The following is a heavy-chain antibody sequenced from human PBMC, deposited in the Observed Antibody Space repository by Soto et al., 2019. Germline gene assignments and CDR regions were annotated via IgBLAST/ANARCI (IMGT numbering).Heavy chain of an antibody. CDR3: AGSNAGTVTTGDYYYYGMDV. CDR1: GYTFTSYG. J-gene: IGHJ6*02. D-gene: IGHD4-17*01. V-gene: IGHV1-18*01. CDR2: ISAYNGNT. Sequence: QVQLVQSGAEVKKPGASVKVSCKASGYTFTSYGISWVRQAPGQGLEWMGWISAYNGNTNYAQKLQGRVTMTTDTPXXTXDXXLRSLSYDDAAVYYCAGSNAGTVTTGDYYYYGMDVWGQGTTDTVSS.